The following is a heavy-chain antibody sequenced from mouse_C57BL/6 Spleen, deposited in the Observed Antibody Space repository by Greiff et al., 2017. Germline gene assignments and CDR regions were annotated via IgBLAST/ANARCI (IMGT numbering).Heavy chain of an antibody. CDR3: ARESTTVVATDY. V-gene: IGHV1-64*01. CDR1: GYTFTSYW. D-gene: IGHD1-1*01. CDR2: IHPNSGST. Sequence: QVQLQQPGAELVKPGASVKLSCKASGYTFTSYWMHWVKQRPGQGLEWIGMIHPNSGSTNYNEKFKSKATLTVGKSSSTAYMQLSSLTSEDSAVYYCARESTTVVATDYWGQGTTLTVSS. J-gene: IGHJ2*01.